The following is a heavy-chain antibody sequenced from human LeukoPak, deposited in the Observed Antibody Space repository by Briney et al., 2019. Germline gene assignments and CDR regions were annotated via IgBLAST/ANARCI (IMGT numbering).Heavy chain of an antibody. Sequence: SETLSLTCAVYGGSFSGYYWSWIRQPPGKGLEWIGEVNHSGSTNYNPSLKSRVTISVDTSKNQFSLKLSSVTAADTAVYYCARVNLMLDYWGQGTLVTVSS. J-gene: IGHJ4*02. D-gene: IGHD1-14*01. CDR3: ARVNLMLDY. CDR1: GGSFSGYY. V-gene: IGHV4-34*01. CDR2: VNHSGST.